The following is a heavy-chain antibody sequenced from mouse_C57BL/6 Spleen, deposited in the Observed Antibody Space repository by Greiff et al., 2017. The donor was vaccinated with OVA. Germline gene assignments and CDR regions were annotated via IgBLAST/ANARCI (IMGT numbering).Heavy chain of an antibody. D-gene: IGHD1-1*01. CDR1: GYSITSGYD. V-gene: IGHV3-1*01. CDR3: ARDDYYGDFDY. CDR2: ISYSGST. J-gene: IGHJ2*01. Sequence: DVQLQESGPGMVKPSQSLSLTCTVTGYSITSGYDWHWIRHFPGNKLEWMGYISYSGSTNYNPSLKSRISITHDTSKNHFFLKLNSVTTEDTATYYCARDDYYGDFDYWGQGTTLTVSS.